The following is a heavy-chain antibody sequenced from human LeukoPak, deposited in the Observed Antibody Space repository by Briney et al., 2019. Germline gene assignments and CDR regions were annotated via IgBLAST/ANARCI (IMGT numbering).Heavy chain of an antibody. D-gene: IGHD1-1*01. CDR3: ARTPYNWNDYDY. CDR1: GFTSSSYW. J-gene: IGHJ4*02. V-gene: IGHV3-7*01. CDR2: IKQDGSEK. Sequence: PGGSLSLSCAASGFTSSSYWMSWVRQAPEKGPEWVANIKQDGSEKYYVDSVKGRFTISRDNAKNSLYLQMNSLRAEDTAVYYCARTPYNWNDYDYWGQGTLVTVSS.